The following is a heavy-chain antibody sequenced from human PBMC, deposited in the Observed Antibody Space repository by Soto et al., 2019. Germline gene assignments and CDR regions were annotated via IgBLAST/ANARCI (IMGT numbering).Heavy chain of an antibody. D-gene: IGHD4-17*01. CDR1: GFSLSTGGVG. V-gene: IGHV2-5*02. CDR3: ARKGSGAYALDY. Sequence: QITLKESGPPLVKPTQTLTLTCTLSGFSLSTGGVGVGWIRQSPGKALEWLAVIYWDDVKHYSPSLERRLTITKDTFESEVVLTMTNMDPVDPATYYCARKGSGAYALDYWGQGIVVTVSS. J-gene: IGHJ4*02. CDR2: IYWDDVK.